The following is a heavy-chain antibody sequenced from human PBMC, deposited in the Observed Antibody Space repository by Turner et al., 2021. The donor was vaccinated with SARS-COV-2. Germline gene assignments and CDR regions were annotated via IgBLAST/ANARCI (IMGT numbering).Heavy chain of an antibody. Sequence: QVQFAQSGAEGKIPGSSVKVSCMASGRTFSSYAISWVRQAPGQGLEWMGGIMHNFSTGNYAQTFKGRVTITADESTSTAYMEMSSLRAEDTAVYYCARDTAVAGNLGAFDIWGQGTMVTVSS. CDR1: GRTFSSYA. V-gene: IGHV1-69*01. CDR3: ARDTAVAGNLGAFDI. CDR2: IMHNFSTG. J-gene: IGHJ3*02. D-gene: IGHD6-19*01.